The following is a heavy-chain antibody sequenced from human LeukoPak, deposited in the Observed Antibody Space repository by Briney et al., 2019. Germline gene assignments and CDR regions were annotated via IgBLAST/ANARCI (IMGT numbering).Heavy chain of an antibody. J-gene: IGHJ4*02. CDR3: VTKASISGVKRY. CDR1: GLPFNTYS. D-gene: IGHD3-10*01. CDR2: ISRTSNYI. Sequence: PGGSLRLSCAASGLPFNTYSMTWVRQAPGKGLEWFSTISRTSNYIYTADSLKGRFTTSRDNAGKSLFLQMNNVRDDDTAVYYCVTKASISGVKRYWGQGTLVTVSS. V-gene: IGHV3-21*01.